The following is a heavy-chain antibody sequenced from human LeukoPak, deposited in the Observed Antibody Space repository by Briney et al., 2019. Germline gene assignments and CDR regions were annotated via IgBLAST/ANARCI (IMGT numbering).Heavy chain of an antibody. Sequence: RGSLRLSCAASGFTFSSYAMSWVRQAPGKGLEWVGRIKSNEDAGTTDYAAPVRGRFTISRDDSKSTLYLQMNSLRTDDTAVYYCATHKTEILGYCSTISCSPFDFWGQGTLVTVSS. J-gene: IGHJ4*02. CDR3: ATHKTEILGYCSTISCSPFDF. CDR2: IKSNEDAGTT. D-gene: IGHD2-2*01. V-gene: IGHV3-15*01. CDR1: GFTFSSYA.